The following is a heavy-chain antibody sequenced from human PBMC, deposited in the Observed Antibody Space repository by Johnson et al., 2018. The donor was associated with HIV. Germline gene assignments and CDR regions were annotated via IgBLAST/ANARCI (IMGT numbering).Heavy chain of an antibody. Sequence: VQLVESGGGVVQPGRSLRLSCAASGFTFSNYGMHWVRQAPGKGLEWVAFIWYDGTNKYYADSVKGRFTISRDNSKNTLYLQMNSLRAEDTAVYYCAREGGGPMGYAFDIWGQGTMVTVSS. CDR1: GFTFSNYG. V-gene: IGHV3-33*01. CDR2: IWYDGTNK. D-gene: IGHD2-8*01. CDR3: AREGGGPMGYAFDI. J-gene: IGHJ3*02.